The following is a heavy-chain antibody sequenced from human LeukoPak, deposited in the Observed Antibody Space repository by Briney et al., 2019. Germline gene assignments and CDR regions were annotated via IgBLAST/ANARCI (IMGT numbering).Heavy chain of an antibody. CDR3: ASPYNWNYTVNDAFDI. CDR1: GGTFSSYA. Sequence: SVKVSCKASGGTFSSYAISWVRQAPGQGLGWMGRIIPILGIANYAQKFQGRVTITADKSTSTAYMELSSLRSEDTAVYCCASPYNWNYTVNDAFDIWGQGTMVTVSS. V-gene: IGHV1-69*04. CDR2: IIPILGIA. D-gene: IGHD1-7*01. J-gene: IGHJ3*02.